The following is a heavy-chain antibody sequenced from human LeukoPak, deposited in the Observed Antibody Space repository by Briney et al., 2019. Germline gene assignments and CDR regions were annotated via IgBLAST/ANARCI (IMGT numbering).Heavy chain of an antibody. Sequence: PGRSLRLSCAASGFTFSSYGMHWVRQAPGKGLEWVAVIWYDGSNKYYADSVKGRFTISRDNSKNTLYLQMNSLRAEDTAVYYCARDRSSSWYQKGYFDYWGQGTLVTVSS. CDR1: GFTFSSYG. CDR2: IWYDGSNK. J-gene: IGHJ4*02. D-gene: IGHD6-13*01. V-gene: IGHV3-33*01. CDR3: ARDRSSSWYQKGYFDY.